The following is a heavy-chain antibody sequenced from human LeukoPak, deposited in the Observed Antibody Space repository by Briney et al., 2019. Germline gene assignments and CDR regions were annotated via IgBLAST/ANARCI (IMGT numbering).Heavy chain of an antibody. D-gene: IGHD1-26*01. CDR3: ASRTGELLNFDY. CDR1: GGTFSSYA. CDR2: IIPIFGTA. J-gene: IGHJ4*02. V-gene: IGHV1-69*13. Sequence: SVKVSCKASGGTFSSYAISWVRQAPGQGLEWMGGIIPIFGTANYAQKFQGRVTITGDESTSTAYMELSSLRSEDTAVYYCASRTGELLNFDYWGQGTLVTVSS.